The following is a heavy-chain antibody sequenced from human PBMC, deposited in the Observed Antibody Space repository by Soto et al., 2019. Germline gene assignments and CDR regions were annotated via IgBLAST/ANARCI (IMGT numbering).Heavy chain of an antibody. CDR3: ATRILRPSDY. J-gene: IGHJ4*02. Sequence: QLHLQESGPGLVNPSETLSLTCTVSGASVTDSRYFWGWIRQPPGKGLEWIATVDYAGATYYNSSLNSRVRISVDRSKKQISLRLDSVTAADTAVYYCATRILRPSDYWGQGTLVTVSS. V-gene: IGHV4-39*01. CDR1: GASVTDSRYF. D-gene: IGHD2-21*01. CDR2: VDYAGAT.